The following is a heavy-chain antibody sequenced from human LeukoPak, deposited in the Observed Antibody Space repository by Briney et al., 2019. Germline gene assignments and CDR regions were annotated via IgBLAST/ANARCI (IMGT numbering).Heavy chain of an antibody. Sequence: GGSLRLSCVASGFTFSHYSMNWVRQAPGKGLEWASSIRFTGSYIYYADSVKGRFTISRDDAKNLLSLQMISLRAEDTAVYYCTRASPRRDGYNSDYWGQGTLVTVSS. CDR3: TRASPRRDGYNSDY. CDR1: GFTFSHYS. D-gene: IGHD5-24*01. V-gene: IGHV3-21*01. CDR2: IRFTGSYI. J-gene: IGHJ4*02.